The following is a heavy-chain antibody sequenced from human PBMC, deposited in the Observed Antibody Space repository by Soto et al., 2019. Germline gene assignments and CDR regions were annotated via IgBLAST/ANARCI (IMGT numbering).Heavy chain of an antibody. V-gene: IGHV4-34*01. CDR1: GGSFSGYY. CDR3: ARGRTTMTTNYFDY. J-gene: IGHJ4*02. CDR2: INHSGST. D-gene: IGHD3-22*01. Sequence: SETLSLTCAVYGGSFSGYYWSWIRQPPGKGLEWIGEINHSGSTNYNPSLKSRDTISVDTSKNQFSLKLSSVTAADTAVYYCARGRTTMTTNYFDYWGQGTLVTVSS.